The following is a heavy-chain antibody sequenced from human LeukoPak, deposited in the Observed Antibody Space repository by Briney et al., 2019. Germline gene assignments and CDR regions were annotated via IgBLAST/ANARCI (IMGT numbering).Heavy chain of an antibody. CDR2: IYYSGST. Sequence: NPSETLSLTCTVSGGSISSSSYYWGWIRQPPGKGLEWIGSIYYSGSTYYNPSLKSRVTISVDTSKNQFSLKLSSVTAADTAVYFCARAGGVVATYSPFDYWGQGTLVTVSS. CDR3: ARAGGVVATYSPFDY. V-gene: IGHV4-39*07. CDR1: GGSISSSSYY. J-gene: IGHJ4*02. D-gene: IGHD2-21*01.